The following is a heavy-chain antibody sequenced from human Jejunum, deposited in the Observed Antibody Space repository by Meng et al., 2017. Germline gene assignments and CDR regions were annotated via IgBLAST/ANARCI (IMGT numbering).Heavy chain of an antibody. V-gene: IGHV4-34*01. D-gene: IGHD1-14*01. CDR2: IHPSGST. Sequence: QVQLQQWGAGLLKPSETLSLTCAVYGGSSSGFYLSWIRQPPGKGLEWIGEIHPSGSTDYNPSLKSRLTISLDTSKNQFSLSLNSATAADTGIYYCTRGTDRAKSGDYWGQGTLDTVSS. CDR1: GGSSSGFY. CDR3: TRGTDRAKSGDY. J-gene: IGHJ4*02.